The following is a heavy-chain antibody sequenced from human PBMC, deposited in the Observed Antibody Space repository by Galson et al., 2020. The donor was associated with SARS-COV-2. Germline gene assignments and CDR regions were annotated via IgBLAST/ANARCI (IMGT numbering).Heavy chain of an antibody. CDR2: IRPGDSDR. CDR3: ARRGGYCSSTTCYDY. D-gene: IGHD2-2*01. Sequence: KIGESLKISCEGSGTSFTDYWIGWVRQMPGKALEWMGSIRPGDSDRRYSPSFQGQVTIPADKSIGNAYLQWSSLKASDTAMYYCARRGGYCSSTTCYDYWGPGTRVTVSS. V-gene: IGHV5-51*01. J-gene: IGHJ4*02. CDR1: GTSFTDYW.